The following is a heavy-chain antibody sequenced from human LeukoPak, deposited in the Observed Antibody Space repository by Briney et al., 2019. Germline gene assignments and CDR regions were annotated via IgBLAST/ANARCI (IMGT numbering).Heavy chain of an antibody. J-gene: IGHJ4*02. CDR1: GFTFNNYD. V-gene: IGHV3-23*01. CDR3: AKSSPVTPYEY. CDR2: LSRSGGRT. Sequence: GGSLRLSCAASGFTFNNYDMSWVRQAPGKGLEWVSSLSRSGGRTYYADSVKGRFTISRDNSKNTLYLQMNSLRADDTAVYYCAKSSPVTPYEYWGQGTLVTVSS. D-gene: IGHD4-23*01.